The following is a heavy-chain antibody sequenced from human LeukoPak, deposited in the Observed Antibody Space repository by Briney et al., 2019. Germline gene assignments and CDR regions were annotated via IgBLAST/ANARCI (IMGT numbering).Heavy chain of an antibody. J-gene: IGHJ6*03. CDR2: IIPIFGTA. CDR1: GGTFSSYA. D-gene: IGHD1-14*01. CDR3: ARALMPEGYYCYYMDV. Sequence: SVKVSCKASGGTFSSYAISWVRQAPGQGLEWMGGIIPIFGTANYAQKFQGRVTITTDESTSTAYMELSSLRSEDTAVYYCARALMPEGYYCYYMDVWGKGTTVTVSS. V-gene: IGHV1-69*05.